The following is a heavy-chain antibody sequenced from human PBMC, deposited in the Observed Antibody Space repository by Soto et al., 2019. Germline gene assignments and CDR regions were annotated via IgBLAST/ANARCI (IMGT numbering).Heavy chain of an antibody. CDR1: RFTFSTYT. V-gene: IGHV3-23*01. Sequence: EVQLLESGVGLVQPGGSLRLSCAASRFTFSTYTMNWVRQAPGKGLEWVSGISGSGDSTYYADSVKGRFTVSRDNSKNTLYLQMNSLSAEDTAVFYCAKERSSGWSFDYWGQGTLVTVSS. J-gene: IGHJ4*02. CDR3: AKERSSGWSFDY. D-gene: IGHD6-19*01. CDR2: ISGSGDST.